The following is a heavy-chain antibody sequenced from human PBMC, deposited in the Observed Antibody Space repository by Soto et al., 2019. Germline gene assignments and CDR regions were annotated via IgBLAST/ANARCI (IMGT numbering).Heavy chain of an antibody. V-gene: IGHV4-31*03. D-gene: IGHD3-10*01. CDR3: ARDFGAGADYYGSSP. CDR1: GGSVSDGGYY. J-gene: IGHJ5*02. Sequence: QVQLQESGPGLVKPSQTLSLTCTVSGGSVSDGGYYWSWIRQHPGKGLEWLGTIYYSGSTHYNPSLKSRLSISLDMSKNQFSLKLSSVTAADTATYYCARDFGAGADYYGSSPWGLGTLVTVSS. CDR2: IYYSGST.